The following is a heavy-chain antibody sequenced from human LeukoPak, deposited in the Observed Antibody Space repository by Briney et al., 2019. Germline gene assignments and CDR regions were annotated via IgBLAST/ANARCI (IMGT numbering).Heavy chain of an antibody. V-gene: IGHV3-7*01. D-gene: IGHD6-13*01. Sequence: PGGSLRLSCAASGFTFSSYWMSWVRQAPGKGLEWVANIKQDGSEKYYVDSVKGRFTISRDNAKNTLYLQMNSLRAEDTAVYYCARDAAYSSSWPRYYYYMDVWGKGTTVTVSS. CDR3: ARDAAYSSSWPRYYYYMDV. CDR1: GFTFSSYW. CDR2: IKQDGSEK. J-gene: IGHJ6*03.